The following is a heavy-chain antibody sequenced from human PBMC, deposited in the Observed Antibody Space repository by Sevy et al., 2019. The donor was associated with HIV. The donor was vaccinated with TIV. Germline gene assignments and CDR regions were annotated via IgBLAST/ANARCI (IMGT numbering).Heavy chain of an antibody. J-gene: IGHJ4*02. Sequence: GGSLRLSCAASGFTFSDYYMSWIRQAPGKGLEWVSYISSSGSTIYYADSVKGRFTISRDNAKNSLFLQMNSLRAEDTAVYYCAGGYCSGGSCYRLFDYWGQGTLVTVSS. CDR2: ISSSGSTI. D-gene: IGHD2-15*01. V-gene: IGHV3-11*04. CDR1: GFTFSDYY. CDR3: AGGYCSGGSCYRLFDY.